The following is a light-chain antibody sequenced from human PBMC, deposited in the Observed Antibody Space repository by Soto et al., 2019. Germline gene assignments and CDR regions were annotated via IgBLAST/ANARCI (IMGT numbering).Light chain of an antibody. CDR3: QHYDSWYT. J-gene: IGKJ2*01. CDR2: KAS. Sequence: DIQMTQSPSTLSASVGDRVTITCRASQSINNWLAWYQQKPGKAPKFLLYKASSVDSGVPSRFIGSGSGTEFTLTISSLQPEDFATYDCQHYDSWYTFGQGTKLEIK. CDR1: QSINNW. V-gene: IGKV1-5*03.